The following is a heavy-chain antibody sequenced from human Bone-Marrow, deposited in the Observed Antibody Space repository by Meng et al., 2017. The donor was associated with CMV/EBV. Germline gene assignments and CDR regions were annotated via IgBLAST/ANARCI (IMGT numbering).Heavy chain of an antibody. CDR3: ARDPRGPIVVVPAAGWFDP. V-gene: IGHV3-30*04. D-gene: IGHD2-2*01. Sequence: LSLTCAASGFTFSSYAMHWVRQAPGKGLEWVAVISYDGSNKYYADSVKGRFTISRDNSKNTLYLQMNSLRAEDTAVYYCARDPRGPIVVVPAAGWFDPWGLGTLVTVSS. CDR2: ISYDGSNK. CDR1: GFTFSSYA. J-gene: IGHJ5*02.